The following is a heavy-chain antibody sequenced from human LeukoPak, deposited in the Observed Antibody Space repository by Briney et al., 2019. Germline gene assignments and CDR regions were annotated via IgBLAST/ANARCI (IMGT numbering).Heavy chain of an antibody. V-gene: IGHV3-23*01. CDR2: ISGSGGST. CDR3: AKDPPLFDD. CDR1: GFTFSSYA. Sequence: AGRSLRLSCAASGFTFSSYAMSWVRQAPGKGLEWVSAISGSGGSTYYADSVKGRFTISRDTSKNTLYLQMTSLRAEHTAVSYCAKDPPLFDDWGQGTLVTVSA. J-gene: IGHJ4*02.